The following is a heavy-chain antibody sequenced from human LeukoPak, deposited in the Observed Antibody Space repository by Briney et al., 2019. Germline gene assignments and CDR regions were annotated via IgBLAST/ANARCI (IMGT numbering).Heavy chain of an antibody. CDR1: RFTFSSYG. Sequence: GGSLRLSCAASRFTFSSYGMHWVRQAPGKGLEWVAVIWYDGSNKYYADSVKGRFTISRDNSKNTLYLQMNSLRAEDTAVYYCARDPGNSSGYYFDYWGQGTLVTVSS. CDR3: ARDPGNSSGYYFDY. J-gene: IGHJ4*02. V-gene: IGHV3-33*01. CDR2: IWYDGSNK. D-gene: IGHD3-22*01.